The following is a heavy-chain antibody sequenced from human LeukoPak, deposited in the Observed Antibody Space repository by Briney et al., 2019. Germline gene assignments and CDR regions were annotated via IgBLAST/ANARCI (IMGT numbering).Heavy chain of an antibody. D-gene: IGHD1-7*01. CDR2: ISGSGGST. J-gene: IGHJ6*03. V-gene: IGHV3-23*01. CDR3: AKIGGDLTGTAIYFYYYYMDV. CDR1: GFTFSSYA. Sequence: PGGSLRLSCAASGFTFSSYAMSWVRQAPGKGLEWVSAISGSGGSTYYADSVKGRFTISRDNSKSTLYLQMNSLRVEDTAVYYCAKIGGDLTGTAIYFYYYYMDVWGKGTTVTISS.